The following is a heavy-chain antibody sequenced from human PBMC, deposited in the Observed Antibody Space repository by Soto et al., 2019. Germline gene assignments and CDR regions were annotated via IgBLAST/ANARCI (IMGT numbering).Heavy chain of an antibody. D-gene: IGHD3-3*01. CDR2: ISGSGGST. J-gene: IGHJ6*03. Sequence: GGSLRLSCAASGFTFSSYAMSWVRQAPGKGLEWVSAISGSGGSTYYADSVKGRFTISRDNSKNTLYLQMNSLRAEDTAVYYCANDLTYYDFWSAPADYYYMDVWGKGTTVTVS. CDR3: ANDLTYYDFWSAPADYYYMDV. CDR1: GFTFSSYA. V-gene: IGHV3-23*01.